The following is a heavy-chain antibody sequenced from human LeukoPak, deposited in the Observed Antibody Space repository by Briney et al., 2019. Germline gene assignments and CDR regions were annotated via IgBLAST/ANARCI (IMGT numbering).Heavy chain of an antibody. V-gene: IGHV3-30*18. Sequence: GRSLRLSCAASGFTFSSYGMHWVRQAPGKGLEWVAVISYDGSNKYYADSVKGRFTISRDNSKNTLYLQMNSLRAEDTAVYYCAKVTSAGSSGWYRPSFDYWGQGTLVTVSS. CDR3: AKVTSAGSSGWYRPSFDY. J-gene: IGHJ4*02. CDR1: GFTFSSYG. CDR2: ISYDGSNK. D-gene: IGHD6-19*01.